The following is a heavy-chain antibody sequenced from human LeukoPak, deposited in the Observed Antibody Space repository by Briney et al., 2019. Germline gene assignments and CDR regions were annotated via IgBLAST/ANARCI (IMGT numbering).Heavy chain of an antibody. D-gene: IGHD3-10*01. J-gene: IGHJ6*04. V-gene: IGHV3-30*04. CDR3: ARDVGYYYGSGSYSYYYGMDV. CDR1: GFTFSSYA. Sequence: GGSLRLSCAASGFTFSSYAMHWVRQAPGKGLEWAAVISYDGSNKYYADSVKGRFTISRDNSKNTLYLQMNSLRAEDTAVYYCARDVGYYYGSGSYSYYYGMDVWGKGTTVTVSS. CDR2: ISYDGSNK.